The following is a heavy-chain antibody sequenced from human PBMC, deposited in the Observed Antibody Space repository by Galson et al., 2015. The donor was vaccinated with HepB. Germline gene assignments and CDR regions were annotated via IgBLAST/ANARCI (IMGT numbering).Heavy chain of an antibody. Sequence: SLKVSCQASGFTLAELSIHWARQAPGKGLGWMGGFDPEDDETIYALRFKGRITMSEDSSTDTAYMELRSLRSEDTAVYFCATNCYHSGSTPQKFYSYGMDVWGQGTAVTVSS. D-gene: IGHD3-10*01. J-gene: IGHJ6*02. CDR2: FDPEDDET. CDR1: GFTLAELS. V-gene: IGHV1-24*01. CDR3: ATNCYHSGSTPQKFYSYGMDV.